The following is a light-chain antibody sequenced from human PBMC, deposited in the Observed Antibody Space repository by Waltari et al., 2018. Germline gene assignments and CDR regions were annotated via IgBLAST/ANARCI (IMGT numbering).Light chain of an antibody. CDR1: PSVLYSSNNKNY. CDR2: WAS. V-gene: IGKV4-1*01. J-gene: IGKJ5*01. CDR3: QQYFSTPIT. Sequence: DVVMTQSPDSLAVSLGARATITCKSSPSVLYSSNNKNYLAWYQQKPGQPPNLLIYWASTRESGVPDRFSGSGSGTDFTLTISSLQAEDVAVYYCQQYFSTPITFGQGTRLEIK.